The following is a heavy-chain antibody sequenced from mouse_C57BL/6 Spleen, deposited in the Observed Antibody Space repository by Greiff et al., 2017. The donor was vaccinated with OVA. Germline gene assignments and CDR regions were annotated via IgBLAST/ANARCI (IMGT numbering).Heavy chain of an antibody. CDR1: GFTFSSYA. D-gene: IGHD1-1*01. J-gene: IGHJ1*03. CDR3: ASLGYYGSSYAWYFDV. V-gene: IGHV5-4*03. Sequence: EVMLVESGGGLVKPGGSLKLSCAASGFTFSSYAMSWVRQTPEKRLEWVATISDGGSYTYYPDNVKGRFTISRDNAKNNLYLQMSHLKSEDTAMYYGASLGYYGSSYAWYFDVWGTGTTVTVSS. CDR2: ISDGGSYT.